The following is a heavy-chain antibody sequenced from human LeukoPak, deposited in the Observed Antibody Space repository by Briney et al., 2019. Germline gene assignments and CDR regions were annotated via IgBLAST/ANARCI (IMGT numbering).Heavy chain of an antibody. CDR1: GFTFSSYG. CDR3: AKANDYGDYSWYFDY. CDR2: ISYDGSNK. J-gene: IGHJ4*02. Sequence: GGSLRLSCAASGFTFSSYGMHWVRQAPGKGLEWVAVISYDGSNKYYADSVKGRFTISRDNSKNTLYQQMNSLRAEDTAVYYCAKANDYGDYSWYFDYWGQGTLVTVSS. V-gene: IGHV3-30*18. D-gene: IGHD4-17*01.